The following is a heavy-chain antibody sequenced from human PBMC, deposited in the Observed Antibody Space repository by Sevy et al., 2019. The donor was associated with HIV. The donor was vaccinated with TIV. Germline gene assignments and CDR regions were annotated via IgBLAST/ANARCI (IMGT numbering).Heavy chain of an antibody. D-gene: IGHD3-22*01. CDR2: ISSSSSTI. CDR3: ARTYYYDSSGHDAFDI. V-gene: IGHV3-48*02. J-gene: IGHJ3*02. Sequence: GGSLRLSCAASGFTFSSYSMNWVRQAPGKGLEWASYISSSSSTIYYADSVKGRFTISRDNAKNSLYLQMNSLRDEDTAVYYCARTYYYDSSGHDAFDIWGQGTMVTVSS. CDR1: GFTFSSYS.